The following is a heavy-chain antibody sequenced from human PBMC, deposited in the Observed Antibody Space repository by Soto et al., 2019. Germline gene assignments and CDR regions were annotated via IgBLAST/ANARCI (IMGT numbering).Heavy chain of an antibody. V-gene: IGHV3-9*01. CDR3: AKDQGSEASCYDY. Sequence: EVQLVESGGGLVQPGRSLRLSCAASGFTFDDYAMHWVRQAPGKGLEWVSGISWNSGSIGYADSVKGRFTISRDNAKNSLYLQMNSLRAEDTALYYCAKDQGSEASCYDYWGQGTLVTVSS. D-gene: IGHD2-2*01. CDR1: GFTFDDYA. J-gene: IGHJ4*02. CDR2: ISWNSGSI.